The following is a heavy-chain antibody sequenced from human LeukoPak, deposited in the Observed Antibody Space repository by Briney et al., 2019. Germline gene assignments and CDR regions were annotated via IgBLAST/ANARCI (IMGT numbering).Heavy chain of an antibody. CDR1: GXTFSNHA. J-gene: IGHJ4*02. CDR3: ARAPDSSGYYAPLDH. D-gene: IGHD3-22*01. V-gene: IGHV3-30*01. CDR2: IAYDGNNK. Sequence: GGSLRLSYAASGXTFSNHAMHWVRQAPGKGLEWVTVIAYDGNNKYYADSVKGRFTISRDNSKNTLYLQMNSLRTEDTAVFYCARAPDSSGYYAPLDHWGQGTLVTVSS.